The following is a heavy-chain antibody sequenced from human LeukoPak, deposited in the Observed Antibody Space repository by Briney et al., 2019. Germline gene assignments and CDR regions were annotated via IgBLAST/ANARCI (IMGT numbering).Heavy chain of an antibody. CDR2: VFHTGST. V-gene: IGHV4-59*01. D-gene: IGHD6-19*01. Sequence: PSETLSLTCTVSRGSIISYYWSWIWQSPGKGLEWIGYVFHTGSTNYNPSLRSRVTMSVDTSRSQFSLEVRSVTAADTGVYFCARGNIAVTGPGVFYYYGMDVWGQGTTVTVSS. J-gene: IGHJ6*02. CDR1: RGSIISYY. CDR3: ARGNIAVTGPGVFYYYGMDV.